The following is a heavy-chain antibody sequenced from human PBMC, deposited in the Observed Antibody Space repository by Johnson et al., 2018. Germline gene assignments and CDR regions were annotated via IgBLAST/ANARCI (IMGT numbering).Heavy chain of an antibody. J-gene: IGHJ6*02. CDR2: INPSGGST. CDR1: GYTFTSYH. CDR3: ARASHSNNWYHYGLDV. D-gene: IGHD6-13*01. Sequence: QEQLVQSGAEVKKPGASVKVSCTASGYTFTSYHVHWVRQAPGQGLEWMGIINPSGGSTTYSQKLQGRVTVTRDTSTSTVYMEVNSLRSEDTAVYYCARASHSNNWYHYGLDVWGQGTTVTVSS. V-gene: IGHV1-46*04.